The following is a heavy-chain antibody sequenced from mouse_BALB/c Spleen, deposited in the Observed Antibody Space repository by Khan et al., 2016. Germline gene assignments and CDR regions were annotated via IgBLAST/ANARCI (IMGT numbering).Heavy chain of an antibody. J-gene: IGHJ2*01. CDR1: GYTFTSYW. CDR3: ARSNYGNLDY. CDR2: INPSTGYT. Sequence: VQLQESGAELAKPGASVKMSCKASGYTFTSYWMYWVKQRTGQGLEWIGYINPSTGYTEYNQKFKDKATLTADKSSSTAYMQLSSLTSEDSAVYYCARSNYGNLDYWGQGTTLTVSS. D-gene: IGHD2-1*01. V-gene: IGHV1-7*01.